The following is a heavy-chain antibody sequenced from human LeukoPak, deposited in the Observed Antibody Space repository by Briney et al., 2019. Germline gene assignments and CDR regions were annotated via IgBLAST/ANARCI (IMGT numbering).Heavy chain of an antibody. CDR2: ISGDGITT. CDR3: AKDHVYGGADD. V-gene: IGHV3-43*02. CDR1: GFTFNRYA. Sequence: TGGSLRLSCAASGFTFNRYAMHGVRQAPGKGLEWVGLISGDGITTYYLDSVKGRFTISRDNSKNSLYLHMNSLRSEDTALYYCAKDHVYGGADDWGQGTLVTVSS. D-gene: IGHD4-23*01. J-gene: IGHJ4*02.